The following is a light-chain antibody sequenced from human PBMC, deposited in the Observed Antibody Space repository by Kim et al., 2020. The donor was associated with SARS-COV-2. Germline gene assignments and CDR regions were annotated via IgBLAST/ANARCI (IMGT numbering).Light chain of an antibody. V-gene: IGLV3-21*04. J-gene: IGLJ2*01. CDR2: YDS. Sequence: APGKTARITCGGNNHGSKSVHWYQQKPGQAPVLVIYYDSDRPSGIPERFSGSNSGNTATLTISRVEAGDEADYYCQVWDNSSDHVVFGGGTQLTVL. CDR3: QVWDNSSDHVV. CDR1: NHGSKS.